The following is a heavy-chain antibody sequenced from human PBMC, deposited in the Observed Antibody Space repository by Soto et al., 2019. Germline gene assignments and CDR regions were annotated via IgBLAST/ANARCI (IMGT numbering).Heavy chain of an antibody. V-gene: IGHV1-46*03. CDR1: GYTFTSHC. D-gene: IGHD2-2*01. CDR2: INPSGGTT. J-gene: IGHJ6*03. CDR3: VRDVVVPAAGYMDV. Sequence: ASVKVSCKASGYTFTSHCTHWVRQAPGQGLEWMGIINPSGGTTSYAQKFQGRVTMTRDTSTSTVYMEVSSLRSEDSAVYYCVRDVVVPAAGYMDVWGKGTPVTVSS.